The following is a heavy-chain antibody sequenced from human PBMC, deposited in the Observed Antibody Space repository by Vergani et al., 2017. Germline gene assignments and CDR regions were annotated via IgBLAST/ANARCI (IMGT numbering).Heavy chain of an antibody. V-gene: IGHV4-59*01. D-gene: IGHD3-9*01. Sequence: QVQLQESGPGLVKPSETLSLTCTVSGGSISSYYWSRIRQPPGKGLEWIGYIYYSGSTNYNPSLKSRVTISVDTSKNQFSLKLSSVTAADTAVYYCARDPGNYDILTGYGMDVWGQGTTVTVSS. CDR3: ARDPGNYDILTGYGMDV. J-gene: IGHJ6*02. CDR2: IYYSGST. CDR1: GGSISSYY.